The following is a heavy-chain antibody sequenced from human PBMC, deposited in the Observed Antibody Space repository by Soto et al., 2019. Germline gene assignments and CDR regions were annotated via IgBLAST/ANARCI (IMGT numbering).Heavy chain of an antibody. CDR3: ARVLYNWNDSFGY. CDR1: GYTFTSYG. V-gene: IGHV1-2*04. CDR2: INPNSGGT. D-gene: IGHD1-1*01. Sequence: ASVKVSCKASGYTFTSYGISWVRQAPGQGLEWMGWINPNSGGTNYAQKFQGWVTMTRDTSISTAYMELSRLRSDDTAVYYCARVLYNWNDSFGYWGQGALVTVSS. J-gene: IGHJ4*02.